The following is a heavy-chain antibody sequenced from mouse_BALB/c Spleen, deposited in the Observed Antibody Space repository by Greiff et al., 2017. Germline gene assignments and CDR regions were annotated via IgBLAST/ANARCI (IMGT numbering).Heavy chain of an antibody. CDR2: INPNNGGT. J-gene: IGHJ3*01. CDR1: GYTFTDYN. D-gene: IGHD2-3*01. CDR3: ARGLDGYPWFAY. Sequence: EVKLQQSGPELVKPGASVKIPCKASGYTFTDYNMDWVKQSHGKSLEWIGDINPNNGGTIYNQKFKGKATLTVDKPSSTAYMELRSLTSEDTAVYYCARGLDGYPWFAYWGQGTLVTVSA. V-gene: IGHV1-18*01.